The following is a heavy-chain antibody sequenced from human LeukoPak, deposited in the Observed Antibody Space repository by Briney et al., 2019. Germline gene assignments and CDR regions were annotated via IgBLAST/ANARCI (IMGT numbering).Heavy chain of an antibody. Sequence: SVKVSCKASGGTFSSYAISWVRQAPGQGLEWMGGIIPIFGTANYAQKFQGRVTMTTDTSTSTAYMELRSLRSDGTAVYYCARTRSGEDYYYMDVWGKGTTVTISS. CDR1: GGTFSSYA. J-gene: IGHJ6*03. CDR3: ARTRSGEDYYYMDV. V-gene: IGHV1-69*05. D-gene: IGHD3-10*01. CDR2: IIPIFGTA.